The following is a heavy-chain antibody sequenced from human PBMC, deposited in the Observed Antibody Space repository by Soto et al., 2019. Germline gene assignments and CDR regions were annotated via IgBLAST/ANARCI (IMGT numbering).Heavy chain of an antibody. CDR1: GFTFDDYA. V-gene: IGHV3-9*01. CDR2: ISWNSGSI. J-gene: IGHJ6*03. D-gene: IGHD3-10*01. CDR3: VRSILWFGTLGLGDYMDG. Sequence: GGSLRLSCAASGFTFDDYAMHWVRQAPGKGLEWVSGISWNSGSIGYADSVKGRFTISRDNAKNSLYLQMNSLRAEDTALYYCVRSILWFGTLGLGDYMDGWGKGTTVTVSS.